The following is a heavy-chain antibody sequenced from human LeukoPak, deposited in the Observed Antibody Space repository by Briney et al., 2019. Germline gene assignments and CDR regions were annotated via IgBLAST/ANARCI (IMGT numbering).Heavy chain of an antibody. CDR2: IRNNAYTGTT. V-gene: IGHV3-49*03. D-gene: IGHD6-13*01. Sequence: GGSLRLSCTASGFTFGDYAMGWFRLAPGKGLEWVGFIRNNAYTGTTEFAASVKGRFTISRDDSKSVVYLQMNSLKTEDSAVYFCSRLPLAAAGLIFDSWGQGTLVTVSS. CDR3: SRLPLAAAGLIFDS. J-gene: IGHJ4*02. CDR1: GFTFGDYA.